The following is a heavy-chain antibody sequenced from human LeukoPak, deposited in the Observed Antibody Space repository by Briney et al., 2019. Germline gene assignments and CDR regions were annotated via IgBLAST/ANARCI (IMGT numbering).Heavy chain of an antibody. V-gene: IGHV1-24*01. Sequence: ASVKVSCKVSGYTLTDLSMHWVRQAPGKGLEWMGGFDPEDGETIYAQKFQGRVTMTEDTSTDTAYMELSSLRSEDTAVYYCATVILSSSSFDYWGQGTLVTVSS. J-gene: IGHJ4*02. CDR2: FDPEDGET. D-gene: IGHD6-13*01. CDR1: GYTLTDLS. CDR3: ATVILSSSSFDY.